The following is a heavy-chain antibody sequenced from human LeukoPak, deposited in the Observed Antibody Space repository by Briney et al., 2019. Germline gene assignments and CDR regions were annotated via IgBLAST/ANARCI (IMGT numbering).Heavy chain of an antibody. CDR2: INRDGSDT. CDR3: AKEGGVSYCSPTTCGCDG. V-gene: IGHV3-74*01. D-gene: IGHD2-2*01. CDR1: GFTFSTFW. J-gene: IGHJ4*02. Sequence: GGSLRLSCAASGFTFSTFWMHWVRQAPGKGLVWVSHINRDGSDTTYADSVKGRFTISRDNSRNTLYLQMNSLRTEDTAVYYCAKEGGVSYCSPTTCGCDGWSQGTQVTVSS.